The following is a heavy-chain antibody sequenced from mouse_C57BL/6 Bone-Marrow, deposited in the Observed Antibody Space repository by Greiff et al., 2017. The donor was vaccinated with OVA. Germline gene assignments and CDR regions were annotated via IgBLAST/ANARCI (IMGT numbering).Heavy chain of an antibody. J-gene: IGHJ2*01. Sequence: QVQLQQPGAELVKPGASVTLSCKASGYTFTSYWMHWVKQRPGQGLEWIGMIHPNSGSTNYNEKFKSKATLTVDKSSSTAYMQLSSLTSEDSAVYYCARGRIYYGNFFHYWGQGTTLTVSS. CDR1: GYTFTSYW. D-gene: IGHD2-1*01. CDR3: ARGRIYYGNFFHY. CDR2: IHPNSGST. V-gene: IGHV1-64*01.